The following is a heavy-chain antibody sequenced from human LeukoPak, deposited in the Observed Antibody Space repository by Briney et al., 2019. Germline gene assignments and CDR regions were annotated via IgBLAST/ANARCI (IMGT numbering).Heavy chain of an antibody. D-gene: IGHD3-10*01. Sequence: GASVKVSCKASGYTFTSYGISWVRQAPGQGLEWMGWISAYNGNTNYAQKPQGRVTMTTDTFTSTAYMELRSLRSDDTAVYYCARFPLRGVIMDLDYWGQGTLVTVSS. CDR3: ARFPLRGVIMDLDY. J-gene: IGHJ4*02. CDR1: GYTFTSYG. CDR2: ISAYNGNT. V-gene: IGHV1-18*01.